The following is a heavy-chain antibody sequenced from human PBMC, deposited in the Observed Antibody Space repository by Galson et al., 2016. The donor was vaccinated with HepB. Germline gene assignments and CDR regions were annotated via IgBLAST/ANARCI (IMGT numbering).Heavy chain of an antibody. V-gene: IGHV3-64D*08. CDR2: ISSSGGST. Sequence: SLRLSCAASEFTFSSFAMHWVRQAPGKRLECVSGISSSGGSTHYTDSVKGRFIISRDNSKKTLYLQMSSLRPEDTAVYYCVKGGAVELAEFDIWGQGKMVTVSS. CDR3: VKGGAVELAEFDI. D-gene: IGHD1-1*01. CDR1: EFTFSSFA. J-gene: IGHJ3*02.